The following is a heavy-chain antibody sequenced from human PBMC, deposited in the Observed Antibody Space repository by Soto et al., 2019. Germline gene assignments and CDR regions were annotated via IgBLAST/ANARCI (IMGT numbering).Heavy chain of an antibody. CDR2: ISSSSSYI. D-gene: IGHD3-22*01. CDR1: GFTFSSYS. V-gene: IGHV3-21*01. J-gene: IGHJ4*02. CDR3: ARGHYDSSGYYSPGPDY. Sequence: AGSLRLSCAASGFTFSSYSMNWVRQATGKGLEWVSSISSSSSYIYYADSVKGRFTISRDNAKNSLYLQMNSLRAEDTAVYYCARGHYDSSGYYSPGPDYWGQGTLVTVSS.